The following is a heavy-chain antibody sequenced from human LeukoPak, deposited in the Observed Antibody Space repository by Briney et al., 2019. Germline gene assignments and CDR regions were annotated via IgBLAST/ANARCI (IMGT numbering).Heavy chain of an antibody. Sequence: PSETLSLTCSVSGGSIRSYYWSWIRQSPGKGLEWIGEIHHSGSTDYNPSLKSRVTISPDKSKNQFSLTLTSVTAADTAVYFCARAPLSGTYYTDAFDIWGQGTMVTVSS. J-gene: IGHJ3*02. CDR1: GGSIRSYY. CDR2: IHHSGST. D-gene: IGHD1-26*01. V-gene: IGHV4-59*12. CDR3: ARAPLSGTYYTDAFDI.